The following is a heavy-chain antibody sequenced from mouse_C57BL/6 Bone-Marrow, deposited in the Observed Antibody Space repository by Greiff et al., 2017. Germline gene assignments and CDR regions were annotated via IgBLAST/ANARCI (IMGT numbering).Heavy chain of an antibody. D-gene: IGHD1-1*01. CDR2: IDPSDSYT. CDR1: GYTFTSYW. V-gene: IGHV1-50*01. CDR3: ARGITT. Sequence: QVQLQQPGAELVKPGASVKLSCKASGYTFTSYWMQWVKQRPGQGLEWIGEIDPSDSYTNYNQKFKGKATLTVDKSSSTAYMQLSSLTSEDSAVYYCARGITTWGQGTLVTVSA. J-gene: IGHJ3*02.